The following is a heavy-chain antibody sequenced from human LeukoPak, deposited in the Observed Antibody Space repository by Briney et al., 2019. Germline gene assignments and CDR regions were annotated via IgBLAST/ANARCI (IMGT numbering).Heavy chain of an antibody. CDR2: ISGSGGST. CDR1: GFTFSSYA. CDR3: AKVAVLVVVTAKNYHFDY. J-gene: IGHJ4*02. V-gene: IGHV3-23*01. D-gene: IGHD2-21*02. Sequence: PGGSLRLSCAASGFTFSSYAMSWVRQAPGKGLEWVSAISGSGGSTYYADSVKGRFTISRDNSKNTLYPQMNSPRAEDTAVYYCAKVAVLVVVTAKNYHFDYWGQGTLVTVSS.